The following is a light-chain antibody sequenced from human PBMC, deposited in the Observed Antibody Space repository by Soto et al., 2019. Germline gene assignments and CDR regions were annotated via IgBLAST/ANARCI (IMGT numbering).Light chain of an antibody. J-gene: IGKJ3*01. CDR1: QGISNS. CDR3: QQYADLPFT. V-gene: IGKV1-33*01. Sequence: DIQMTQSPSSLSASVGDRVTITCQASQGISNSLNWYQHKVGKAPKLLIYDASNLENGVPSRFSGSGSGTDFTFTINSLQSEDIGAYFCQQYADLPFTFGPGTKVAIK. CDR2: DAS.